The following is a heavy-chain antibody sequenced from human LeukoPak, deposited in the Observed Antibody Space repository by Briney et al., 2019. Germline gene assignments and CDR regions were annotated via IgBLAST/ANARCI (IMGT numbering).Heavy chain of an antibody. J-gene: IGHJ6*02. Sequence: PSETLSLTCTVSGGSISSYYWSWIRQPPGKGLEWIGYIYYSGSTNYNPSLKSRVTISVDTSKSQFPLKLSSVTAADTAVYYCARDLYYYGMDVWGQGTTVTVSS. CDR2: IYYSGST. CDR1: GGSISSYY. CDR3: ARDLYYYGMDV. V-gene: IGHV4-59*01.